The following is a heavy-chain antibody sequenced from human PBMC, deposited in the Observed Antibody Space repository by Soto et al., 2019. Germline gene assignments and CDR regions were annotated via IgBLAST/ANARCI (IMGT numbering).Heavy chain of an antibody. D-gene: IGHD3-3*01. J-gene: IGHJ6*02. CDR2: ITWNGGNT. CDR1: GFRFDDYN. V-gene: IGHV3-43*01. Sequence: GGSLRLSCAASGFRFDDYNIHWVRQAPGKGLEWVSLITWNGGNTYYADSVKGRFTISRDGTTESVSLQMTSLRREDTGLYYCARETLSFGSALDVWGQGTMVTVSS. CDR3: ARETLSFGSALDV.